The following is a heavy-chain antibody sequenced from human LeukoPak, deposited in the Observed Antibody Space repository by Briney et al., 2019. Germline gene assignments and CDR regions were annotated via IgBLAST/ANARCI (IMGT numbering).Heavy chain of an antibody. CDR3: AKDESAYGSGSFDY. CDR1: GFTFSSYG. Sequence: GGSLRLSCAASGFTFSSYGMSWVRQAPGKGLEWVSAISGSGGSTYYADSVKGRFTISRDNSKNTQYLQMNSLSAEDTPVYYCAKDESAYGSGSFDYWGQGTLVTVPS. CDR2: ISGSGGST. J-gene: IGHJ4*02. V-gene: IGHV3-23*01. D-gene: IGHD3-10*01.